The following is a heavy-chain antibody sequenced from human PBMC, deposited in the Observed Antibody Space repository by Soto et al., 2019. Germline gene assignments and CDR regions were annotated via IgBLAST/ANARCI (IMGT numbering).Heavy chain of an antibody. CDR1: GFTFSSYA. D-gene: IGHD6-13*01. V-gene: IGHV3-23*01. Sequence: GGSLRLSCAASGFTFSSYAMSWVRQAPGKGLEWVSAISGSGGSTYYADSVKGRFTISRDNSKNTLYLQMNSLRAEDTAVYYCAKVPPPYIAAAGLYYFDYWGQGTLVTVSS. J-gene: IGHJ4*02. CDR2: ISGSGGST. CDR3: AKVPPPYIAAAGLYYFDY.